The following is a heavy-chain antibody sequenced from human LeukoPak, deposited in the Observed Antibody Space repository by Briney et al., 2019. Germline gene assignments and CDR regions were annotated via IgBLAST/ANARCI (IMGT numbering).Heavy chain of an antibody. J-gene: IGHJ4*02. D-gene: IGHD3-22*01. CDR2: IYYSGST. Sequence: PSETLSLTCAVYGGSFSGYYWSWIRQPPGKGLEWIGSIYYSGSTYYNPSLKSRVTISVDTSKNQFSLKLSSVTAADTAVYYCARPYYYDSSGYYYFDYWGQGTLVTVSS. V-gene: IGHV4-34*01. CDR3: ARPYYYDSSGYYYFDY. CDR1: GGSFSGYY.